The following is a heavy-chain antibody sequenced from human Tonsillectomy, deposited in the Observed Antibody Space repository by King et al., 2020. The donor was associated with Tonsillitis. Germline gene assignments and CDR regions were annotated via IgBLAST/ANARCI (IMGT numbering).Heavy chain of an antibody. Sequence: VQLVESGGGVVQPGRSLRLSCAASGFTFSSYGMHWVRQAPGKGLEWVAVISYDGSNKYYADSVKGRFTISRDNSKNTLYLQMNRLRAEDTAVYYCAKDIRYENHLIHYGMDVWGHGTTCTVSS. CDR2: ISYDGSNK. CDR1: GFTFSSYG. D-gene: IGHD1-1*01. J-gene: IGHJ6*02. V-gene: IGHV3-30*18. CDR3: AKDIRYENHLIHYGMDV.